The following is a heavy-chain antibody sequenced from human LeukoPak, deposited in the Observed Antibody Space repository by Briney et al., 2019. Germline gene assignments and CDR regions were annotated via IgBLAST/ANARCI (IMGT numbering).Heavy chain of an antibody. D-gene: IGHD6-19*01. CDR2: IKQDGSEK. V-gene: IGHV3-7*01. CDR3: AKDGVAGTTGLDY. Sequence: GGSLRLSCAASGFTFSSYWMSWVRQAPGKGLEWVANIKQDGSEKYYVDSVKGRFTISRDSAKNSLYLQMNSLRAEDTAVYYCAKDGVAGTTGLDYWGQGTLVTVSS. J-gene: IGHJ4*02. CDR1: GFTFSSYW.